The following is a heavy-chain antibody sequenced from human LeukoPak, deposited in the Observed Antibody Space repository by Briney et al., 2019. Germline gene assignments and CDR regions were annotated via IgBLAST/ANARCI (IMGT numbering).Heavy chain of an antibody. D-gene: IGHD6-13*01. CDR1: GGSINSYY. CDR2: IYYSGST. Sequence: SETLSLTCTVSGGSINSYYWSWIRQPPGKGLEWIGYIYYSGSTNYNPSLKSRVTISVNTSKNQFSLKLRSVTAADTAVYYRARVTGYIIEDYFDYWGQGTLVTVSS. V-gene: IGHV4-59*01. J-gene: IGHJ4*02. CDR3: ARVTGYIIEDYFDY.